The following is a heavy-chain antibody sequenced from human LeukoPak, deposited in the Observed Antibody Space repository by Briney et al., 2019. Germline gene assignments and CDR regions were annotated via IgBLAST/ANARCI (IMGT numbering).Heavy chain of an antibody. J-gene: IGHJ3*02. D-gene: IGHD2/OR15-2a*01. CDR3: ASFRNTDI. V-gene: IGHV3-74*01. CDR1: GLTFSTYW. Sequence: GGSLRLSCAASGLTFSTYWMHWFRQAPGKGLVWVSRIDPDGSTVYADSVRGRFTISRDNAKNTLHLQMNSLGVEDTAVYYCASFRNTDIWGQGTTVTVSP. CDR2: IDPDGST.